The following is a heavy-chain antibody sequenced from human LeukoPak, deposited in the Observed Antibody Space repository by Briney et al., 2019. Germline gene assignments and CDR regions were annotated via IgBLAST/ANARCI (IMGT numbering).Heavy chain of an antibody. V-gene: IGHV4-59*01. CDR3: ARAQENTGYEYYYYYMDV. D-gene: IGHD5-12*01. Sequence: SGTLSLTCTVSGGSISSYFWTWIRQPPGKGLEWIGYIYYSGSTNYNPSLKNRVTISLDTSKNRFSLNLSSVTAADTAVYYCARAQENTGYEYYYYYMDVWGKGTTVTVSS. CDR2: IYYSGST. CDR1: GGSISSYF. J-gene: IGHJ6*03.